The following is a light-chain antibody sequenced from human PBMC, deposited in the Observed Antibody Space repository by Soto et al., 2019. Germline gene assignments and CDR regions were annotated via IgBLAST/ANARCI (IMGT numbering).Light chain of an antibody. CDR3: QQRTNWPPWT. CDR2: DAS. Sequence: EIVLTQSPATLSLSPGERATLSCRASQSVDVYLAWYQQTPGQAPRLLIYDASNRATGIPARFSGSGSGTDFTLTISSLEPEDFAVYYCQQRTNWPPWTFGQGTKVDIK. V-gene: IGKV3-11*01. J-gene: IGKJ1*01. CDR1: QSVDVY.